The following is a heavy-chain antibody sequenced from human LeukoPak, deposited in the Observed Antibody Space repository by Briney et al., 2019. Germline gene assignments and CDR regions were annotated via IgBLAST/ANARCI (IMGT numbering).Heavy chain of an antibody. CDR2: ISSSGNTI. CDR1: GFTFSDFY. D-gene: IGHD1-14*01. J-gene: IGHJ4*02. V-gene: IGHV3-11*01. CDR3: ARASMTEPFDY. Sequence: GGSLRLSCAASGFTFSDFYMNWIRQAPGKGLQYVSYISSSGNTIYYADSVKGRFTMSRDNAKNSLYLQMNSLRAEDTAVYFCARASMTEPFDYWGQGTLVTVSS.